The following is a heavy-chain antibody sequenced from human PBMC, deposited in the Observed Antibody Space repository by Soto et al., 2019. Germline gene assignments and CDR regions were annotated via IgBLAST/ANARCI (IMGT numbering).Heavy chain of an antibody. CDR3: ARSYSSSSYFDY. Sequence: GESLKISCKGSGYSFTIYWIAWVRQMPGKGLEWMGMIYPGDSDTRYSPSFQGQVTISADKSITTAYLQWSSLSASETAMYYCARSYSSSSYFDYWAREPWSPSP. CDR1: GYSFTIYW. CDR2: IYPGDSDT. V-gene: IGHV5-51*01. D-gene: IGHD6-6*01. J-gene: IGHJ4*02.